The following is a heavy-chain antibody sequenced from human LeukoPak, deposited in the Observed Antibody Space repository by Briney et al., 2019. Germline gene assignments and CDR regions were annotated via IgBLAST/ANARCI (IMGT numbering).Heavy chain of an antibody. D-gene: IGHD3-16*01. CDR2: IGTSSTTI. J-gene: IGHJ4*02. CDR1: GFTFSSYT. CDR3: AKGGPFGGGYYFDY. V-gene: IGHV3-48*01. Sequence: HSGGSLRLSCAASGFTFSSYTMNWVCQPPGKGLEWVSNIGTSSTTIYYADSVKGRFTISRDNSKNTLYLQMNSLRAEDTAVYYCAKGGPFGGGYYFDYWGQGTLVTVSS.